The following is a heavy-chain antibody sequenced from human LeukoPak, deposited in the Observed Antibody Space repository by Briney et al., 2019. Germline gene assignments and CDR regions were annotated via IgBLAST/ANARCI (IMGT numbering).Heavy chain of an antibody. CDR2: ISYDGSNK. J-gene: IGHJ6*03. D-gene: IGHD6-6*01. V-gene: IGHV3-30*01. Sequence: GGSLRLSCAASGFTFSSYAMHWVRQAPDKGLEWVAVISYDGSNKYYADSVKGRFTISRDNSKNTLYLQMNSLRAEDTAVYYCARAGSSSRYYYYYYYMDVWGKGTTVTVSS. CDR1: GFTFSSYA. CDR3: ARAGSSSRYYYYYYYMDV.